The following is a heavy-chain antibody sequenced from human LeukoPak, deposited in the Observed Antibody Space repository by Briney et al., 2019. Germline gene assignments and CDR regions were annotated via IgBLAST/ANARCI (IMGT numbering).Heavy chain of an antibody. J-gene: IGHJ4*02. V-gene: IGHV5-51*01. CDR2: IYPGDSDT. CDR3: ASVVYYDFWSGDFDY. CDR1: GCSFTSYW. D-gene: IGHD3-3*01. Sequence: GESLKISCKGSGCSFTSYWIGWVRQMPGKGLEWMGIIYPGDSDTRYSPSFQGQVTISADKSISTAYLQWSSLKASDTAMYYCASVVYYDFWSGDFDYWGQGTLVTVSS.